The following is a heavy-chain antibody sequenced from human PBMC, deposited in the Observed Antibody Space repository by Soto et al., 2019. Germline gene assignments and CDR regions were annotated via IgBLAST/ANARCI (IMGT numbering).Heavy chain of an antibody. J-gene: IGHJ5*02. CDR2: INHSGST. V-gene: IGHV4-34*01. Sequence: QVQLQQWGAGLLKPSETLSLTCAVYGGSFSGYYWSWIRQPPGKGLEWIGEINHSGSTNYNPSLKSRVTRSVDTSKNQFSLKLSSVTAADTAVYYCARQGRTTVPLGGGWFDPWGQGTLVTVSS. CDR3: ARQGRTTVPLGGGWFDP. D-gene: IGHD4-17*01. CDR1: GGSFSGYY.